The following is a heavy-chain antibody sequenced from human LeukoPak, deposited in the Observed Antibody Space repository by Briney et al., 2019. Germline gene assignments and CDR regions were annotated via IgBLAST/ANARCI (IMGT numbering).Heavy chain of an antibody. V-gene: IGHV3-74*01. D-gene: IGHD2-2*01. J-gene: IGHJ4*02. CDR3: KSDATHS. Sequence: PGGSLRLSCAASGFTISSYYMHWVRQAPGEGLVWVSRINRDGSETVYADSVKGRFTISRDNAKNTLYLQMNSLRGEDTAVYYCKSDATHSWGQGTLVIVSS. CDR2: INRDGSET. CDR1: GFTISSYY.